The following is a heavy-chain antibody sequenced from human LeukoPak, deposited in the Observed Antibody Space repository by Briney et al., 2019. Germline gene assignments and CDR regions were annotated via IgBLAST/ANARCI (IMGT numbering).Heavy chain of an antibody. CDR2: IIPIFGTA. J-gene: IGHJ6*02. V-gene: IGHV1-69*13. CDR1: GGTFSSYA. D-gene: IGHD6-19*01. Sequence: GASVKVSCKASGGTFSSYAISWVRQAPGQGLEWMGGIIPIFGTANYAQKFQGRVTIAADESTGTAYMELSSLRSEDTAVYYCARGFIPGIAVAPRGSYYGMDVWGQGTTVTVSS. CDR3: ARGFIPGIAVAPRGSYYGMDV.